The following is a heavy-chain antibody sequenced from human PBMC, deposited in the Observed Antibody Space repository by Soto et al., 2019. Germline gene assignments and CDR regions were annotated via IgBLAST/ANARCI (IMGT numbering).Heavy chain of an antibody. CDR1: GFSLSTSGMC. CDR3: ERIICTSATTSDDYSKPQTNHYYYGMYX. CDR2: IGWDDDK. J-gene: IGHJ6*02. D-gene: IGHD4-4*01. V-gene: IGHV2-70*01. Sequence: SGPTLGNPTQTLTLTCTFSGFSLSTSGMCVSWIRHPPVKALEWLALIGWDDDKYYSTSLKTRINISKDTSKNKLVLTMTNMDPVDTATYYCERIICTSATTSDDYSKPQTNHYYYGMYXWGQVTTVTVS.